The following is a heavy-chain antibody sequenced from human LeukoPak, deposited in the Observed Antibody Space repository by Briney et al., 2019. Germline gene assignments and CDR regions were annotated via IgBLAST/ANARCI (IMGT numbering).Heavy chain of an antibody. CDR3: AREDYDLLTGYHGDAFGI. Sequence: PGGSLRLSCAASGFTFSSYWMTWVRQAPGKGLEWVANIKHDGSERDYVDSVKGRFTISRDNAKNSLSLHMNSLRAEDTAVYYCAREDYDLLTGYHGDAFGIWGQGTMVTVSS. J-gene: IGHJ3*02. CDR1: GFTFSSYW. CDR2: IKHDGSER. V-gene: IGHV3-7*01. D-gene: IGHD3/OR15-3a*01.